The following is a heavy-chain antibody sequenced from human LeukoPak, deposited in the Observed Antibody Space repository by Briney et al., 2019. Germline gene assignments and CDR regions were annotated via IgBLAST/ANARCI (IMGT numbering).Heavy chain of an antibody. J-gene: IGHJ5*02. Sequence: ASVTVSCTASGYTFTSYAMNWVRQAPGQGLEWMGWINTNTGNPTYAQGFTGRFVFSLDTSVSTAYLQISSLKAEDTAVYYCARATTVTTHDNWFDPWGQGTLVTVSS. CDR2: INTNTGNP. D-gene: IGHD4-11*01. V-gene: IGHV7-4-1*02. CDR3: ARATTVTTHDNWFDP. CDR1: GYTFTSYA.